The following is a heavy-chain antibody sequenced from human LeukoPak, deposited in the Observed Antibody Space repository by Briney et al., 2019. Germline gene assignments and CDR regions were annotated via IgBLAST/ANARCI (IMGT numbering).Heavy chain of an antibody. CDR2: ISYDGSNK. D-gene: IGHD6-19*01. CDR3: AKAQTLGGGWYYFDY. J-gene: IGHJ4*02. V-gene: IGHV3-30-3*01. CDR1: GFTFSSYA. Sequence: GGSLRLSCAASGFTFSSYAMHRVRQAPGKGLEWVTVISYDGSNKYYADSVKGRFTISRDNSKDTLYLQMNSLRAEDTALYYCAKAQTLGGGWYYFDYWGQGTLVTVSS.